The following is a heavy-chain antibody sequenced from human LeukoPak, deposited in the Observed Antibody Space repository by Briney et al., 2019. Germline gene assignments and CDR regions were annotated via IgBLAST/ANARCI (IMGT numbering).Heavy chain of an antibody. CDR2: IWYDGSNK. V-gene: IGHV3-33*06. J-gene: IGHJ4*02. Sequence: PGGSLRLSCAASGFTFSSYGMHWVRQAPGKGLEWVAVIWYDGSNKYHADSVKGRFAISRDNSKNTLYLQMNSLRAEDTAVYYCAKQPFRTYYYGSGSYSPPDYWGQGTLVTVSS. D-gene: IGHD3-10*01. CDR1: GFTFSSYG. CDR3: AKQPFRTYYYGSGSYSPPDY.